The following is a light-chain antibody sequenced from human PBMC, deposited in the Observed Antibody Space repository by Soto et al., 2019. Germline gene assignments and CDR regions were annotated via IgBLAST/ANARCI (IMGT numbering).Light chain of an antibody. V-gene: IGKV1-5*03. J-gene: IGKJ4*01. CDR1: QSINSR. CDR3: HQYNSYSA. CDR2: KAS. Sequence: DIQMTQSPSTLSASVGDRVTITCRASQSINSRLAWYPQKPGKAPKLLIYKASSLANGVPSRVRGSRSGSEFGNTVSRPVPDVFAAYYGHQYNSYSAFGGGTKVEIK.